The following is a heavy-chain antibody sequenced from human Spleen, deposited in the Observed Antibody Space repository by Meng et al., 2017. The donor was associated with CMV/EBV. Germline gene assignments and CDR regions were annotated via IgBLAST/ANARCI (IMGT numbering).Heavy chain of an antibody. J-gene: IGHJ6*02. Sequence: GGSLRLSCAASGFTFSSYAMSWVRQAPGKGLEWVANIKQDGSEKYYVDSVKGRFTISRDNAKNSLYLQMNSLRAEDTAVYYCARERPQYYYYYGMDVWGQGTTVTVSS. CDR1: GFTFSSYA. V-gene: IGHV3-7*01. CDR2: IKQDGSEK. CDR3: ARERPQYYYYYGMDV.